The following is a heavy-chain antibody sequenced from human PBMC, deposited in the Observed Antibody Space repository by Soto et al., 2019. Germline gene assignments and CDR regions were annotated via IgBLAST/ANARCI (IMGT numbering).Heavy chain of an antibody. CDR2: INSDGSNT. V-gene: IGHV3-74*01. Sequence: GGSLRLSCAASGFPFSSYWMHWVRQAPGKGLVWVSRINSDGSNTNYADSVKGRFTISRDNAKNTLYLQMNSLRAEDTAVYYCAGSKXXXWFDPWGQGTLVTVSS. CDR3: AGSKXXXWFDP. CDR1: GFPFSSYW. J-gene: IGHJ5*02.